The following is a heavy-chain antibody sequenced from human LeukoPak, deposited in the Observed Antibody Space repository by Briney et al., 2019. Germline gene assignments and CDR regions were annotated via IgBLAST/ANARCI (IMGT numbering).Heavy chain of an antibody. V-gene: IGHV3-7*05. CDR1: GFTFSGYW. CDR3: ARVRSSSNWYYYFGC. CDR2: IKQDGSEK. Sequence: GGSLRLSCAASGFTFSGYWMTWVRQAPGKGLEWVAKIKQDGSEKYYVDSVKGRFTISRDNAENSLYLQMNSLRAEDTAVYYCARVRSSSNWYYYFGCWGQGTLVTVSS. D-gene: IGHD6-13*01. J-gene: IGHJ4*02.